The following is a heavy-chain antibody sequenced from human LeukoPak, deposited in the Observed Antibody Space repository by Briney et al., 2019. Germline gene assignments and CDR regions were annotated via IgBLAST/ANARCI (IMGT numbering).Heavy chain of an antibody. CDR3: VRDLGGRSGH. J-gene: IGHJ4*02. CDR2: INEDGSTT. V-gene: IGHV3-74*01. CDR1: GFTFSSNW. Sequence: GGSLRLSCAASGFTFSSNWMHWVRQAPGKGLVWVSRINEDGSTTNYADSVKGRSTIFRDNAKNTLYLQMNSLRAEDTAVYYCVRDLGGRSGHWGQGTLVTASS. D-gene: IGHD1-26*01.